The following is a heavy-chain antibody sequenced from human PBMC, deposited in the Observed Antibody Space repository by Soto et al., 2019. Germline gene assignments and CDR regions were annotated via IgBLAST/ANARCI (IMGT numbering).Heavy chain of an antibody. CDR1: GFTFSSYG. V-gene: IGHV3-30*18. CDR2: ISYDGSNK. D-gene: IGHD3-22*01. J-gene: IGHJ3*02. CDR3: AKVGPYDSGAFDI. Sequence: AGSLRLSCAASGFTFSSYGMHWVRQAPGKGLEWVAVISYDGSNKYYADSVRGRFTISRDNSKNTLYLQMNSLRAKDTAVYYCAKVGPYDSGAFDIWGQGTMVTVSS.